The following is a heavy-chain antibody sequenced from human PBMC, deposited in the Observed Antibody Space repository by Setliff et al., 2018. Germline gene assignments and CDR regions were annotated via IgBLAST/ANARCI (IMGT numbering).Heavy chain of an antibody. CDR3: TRDRGHGARWPLFDY. CDR2: ISAFSGNT. Sequence: EASVKVSCKSSGFTFSSYGITWVRQGPTQGLEWVGWISAFSGNTHYAQKFQDRVTVTRDTSTSTVYMELRSLTSDDTAVYYCTRDRGHGARWPLFDYWGQGTLVTVSS. J-gene: IGHJ4*02. CDR1: GFTFSSYG. D-gene: IGHD3-10*01. V-gene: IGHV1-18*04.